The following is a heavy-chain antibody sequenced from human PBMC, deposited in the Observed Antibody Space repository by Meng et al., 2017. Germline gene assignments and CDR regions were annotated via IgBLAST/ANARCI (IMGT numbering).Heavy chain of an antibody. CDR3: HSGWYQAGDDY. CDR2: IIPIFGTA. CDR1: GGTFSSYA. V-gene: IGHV1-69*06. Sequence: PGQSGAAVKKPGSSVKVSCKASGGTFSSYAISWVRQAPGQGLEWMGGIIPIFGTANYAQKFQGRVTITADKSTSTAYVELSSLRSEDTAVYYCHSGWYQAGDDYWGQGTLVTVSS. J-gene: IGHJ4*02. D-gene: IGHD6-19*01.